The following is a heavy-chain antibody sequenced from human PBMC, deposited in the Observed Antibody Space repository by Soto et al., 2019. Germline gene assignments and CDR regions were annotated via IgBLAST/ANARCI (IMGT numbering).Heavy chain of an antibody. V-gene: IGHV4-4*02. CDR1: GGSISSSNW. D-gene: IGHD3-9*01. CDR3: ARGLLRYFDWLLEYYGMDV. CDR2: IYHSGST. Sequence: QVQLQESGPGLVKPSGTLSLTCAVSGGSISSSNWWSWVRQPPGKGLEWIGEIYHSGSTNYNPSLKSRVTISVDKSKYQFSLKLSSVTAADTAVYYCARGLLRYFDWLLEYYGMDVWGQGTTVTVSS. J-gene: IGHJ6*02.